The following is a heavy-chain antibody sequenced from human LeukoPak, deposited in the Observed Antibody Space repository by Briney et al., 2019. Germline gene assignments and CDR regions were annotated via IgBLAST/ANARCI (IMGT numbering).Heavy chain of an antibody. D-gene: IGHD7-27*01. Sequence: SETLSLTCAVYGGSFSGYYWGWICQPPGEGLEWIGSIYYSGNTYYNPSLKSRVTISVDTSKNHFSLELNSVTAADTAVYYCASQRKTGEPYYFDYWGQGTLVTVSS. CDR1: GGSFSGYY. CDR3: ASQRKTGEPYYFDY. CDR2: IYYSGNT. J-gene: IGHJ4*02. V-gene: IGHV4-39*02.